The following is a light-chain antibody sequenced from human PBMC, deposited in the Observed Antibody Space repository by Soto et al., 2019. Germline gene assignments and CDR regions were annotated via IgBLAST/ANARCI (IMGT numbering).Light chain of an antibody. V-gene: IGKV3-15*01. CDR1: QSVSSN. Sequence: EIVMTQSPATLSVSPGERATRACRASQSVSSNLAWYQQKPGQVPRRLIYGASTRATGIPARFSGSGSGTEFTLTISSLQSEDFAVYYCQQYNNWPLWTFGQGTKVEIK. CDR3: QQYNNWPLWT. CDR2: GAS. J-gene: IGKJ1*01.